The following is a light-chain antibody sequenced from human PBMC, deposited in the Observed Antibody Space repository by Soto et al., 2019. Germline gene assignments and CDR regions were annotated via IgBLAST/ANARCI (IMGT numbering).Light chain of an antibody. CDR2: AAS. CDR1: QGISTY. CDR3: QQLNSYWT. V-gene: IGKV1-9*01. Sequence: IRLTQSPSSLSASVGDRVTITCRASQGISTYLAWYQQKPGKAPKLLIYAASTLQSGVPSRFSGSGSGTDFTLTISSLQPEDFATYHCQQLNSYWTFGQGTKVDIK. J-gene: IGKJ1*01.